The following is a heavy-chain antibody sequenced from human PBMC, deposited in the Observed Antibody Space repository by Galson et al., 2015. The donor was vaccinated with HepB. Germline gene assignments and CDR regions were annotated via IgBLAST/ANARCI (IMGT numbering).Heavy chain of an antibody. CDR2: IYSGGST. V-gene: IGHV3-66*01. CDR3: ARVGVEQWLVTYGMDV. J-gene: IGHJ6*02. Sequence: SLRLSCAASGFTVSSNYMSWVRQAPGKGLEWVSVIYSGGSTYYADSVKGRFTISRDNSKNTLYLQMNSLRAEDTAVYYCARVGVEQWLVTYGMDVWGQGTTVTVSS. CDR1: GFTVSSNY. D-gene: IGHD6-19*01.